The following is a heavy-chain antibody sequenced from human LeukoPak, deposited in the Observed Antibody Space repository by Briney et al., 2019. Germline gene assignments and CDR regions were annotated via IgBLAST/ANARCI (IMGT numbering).Heavy chain of an antibody. Sequence: ETLSLTCTVSGGSISSYYWSWVRQAPGKGLEWVSAISGSGGSTYYADSVKGRFTISRDNSKNTLYLQMNSLRAEDTAVYYCAEYDFWSGYRIDYWGQGTLVTVSS. CDR3: AEYDFWSGYRIDY. CDR2: ISGSGGST. V-gene: IGHV3-23*01. J-gene: IGHJ4*02. D-gene: IGHD3-3*01. CDR1: GGSISSYY.